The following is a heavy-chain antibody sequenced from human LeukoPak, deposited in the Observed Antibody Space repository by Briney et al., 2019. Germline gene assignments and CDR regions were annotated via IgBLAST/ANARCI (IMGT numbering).Heavy chain of an antibody. D-gene: IGHD2-15*01. V-gene: IGHV3-20*04. CDR1: GFTFDDYG. CDR3: ARDYSAVDY. Sequence: PARSLRLSCTVSGFTFDDYGMSWVRQAPGKGLEWVSGINWNGGSTGYAGSVKGRFTISRDNAKNSLYLQMNSLRAEDTALYYCARDYSAVDYWGQGTLVTVSS. J-gene: IGHJ4*02. CDR2: INWNGGST.